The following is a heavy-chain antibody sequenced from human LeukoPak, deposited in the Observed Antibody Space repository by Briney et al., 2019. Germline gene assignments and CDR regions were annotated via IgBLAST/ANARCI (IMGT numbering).Heavy chain of an antibody. Sequence: SETLSLTCTVSGGSISSYYWSWIRHSPGKGLEWIGYIYYSGSTDYTPSLKSRVTISVDRSKKQFSLELSSVTAAHTAVYYCARLGNYDSSGYVFDYWGQGTLVTVSS. CDR1: GGSISSYY. CDR2: IYYSGST. V-gene: IGHV4-59*08. CDR3: ARLGNYDSSGYVFDY. J-gene: IGHJ4*02. D-gene: IGHD3-22*01.